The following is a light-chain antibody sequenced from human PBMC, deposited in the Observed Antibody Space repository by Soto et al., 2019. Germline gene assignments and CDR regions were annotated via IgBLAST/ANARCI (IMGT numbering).Light chain of an antibody. CDR1: QSVGSY. V-gene: IGKV3-11*01. J-gene: IGKJ4*01. CDR2: DAS. Sequence: EIVLTQSPSTLSLSPGERATLSCRASQSVGSYLAWYQQKPGQAPRLLIYDASNRATGIPARFSGSGSGTAVILTNNSLEPEDFSVYYCQQRSNWPALTFGGGTKVEIK. CDR3: QQRSNWPALT.